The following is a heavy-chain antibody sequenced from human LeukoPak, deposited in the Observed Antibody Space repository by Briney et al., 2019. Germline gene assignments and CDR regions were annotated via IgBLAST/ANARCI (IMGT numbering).Heavy chain of an antibody. Sequence: GGSLRLSCAASGFTFSSYAMSWVRQAPGKGLEWVSAICGSGGSTYYEDSVKGRFTISRDNSKNTLYLQMNSLRAEDTAVYYCAKGRIVVVVAAPFDYWGQGTLVTVSS. V-gene: IGHV3-23*01. CDR3: AKGRIVVVVAAPFDY. J-gene: IGHJ4*02. D-gene: IGHD2-15*01. CDR2: ICGSGGST. CDR1: GFTFSSYA.